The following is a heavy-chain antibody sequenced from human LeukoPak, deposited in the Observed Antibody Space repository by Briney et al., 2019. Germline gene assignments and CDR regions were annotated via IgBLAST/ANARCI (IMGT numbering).Heavy chain of an antibody. CDR3: ARDRPYGGVGDFDY. Sequence: GGSLRLSCAASGFSVTSNHMNWVRQAPGKGLEWVSIIYTGGTTHYADSLNDRFTTSRDDSINTLYLQMNSLRAEDTAVYYCARDRPYGGVGDFDYWGQGTLVTVSS. V-gene: IGHV3-66*01. CDR1: GFSVTSNH. CDR2: IYTGGTT. J-gene: IGHJ4*02. D-gene: IGHD3-16*01.